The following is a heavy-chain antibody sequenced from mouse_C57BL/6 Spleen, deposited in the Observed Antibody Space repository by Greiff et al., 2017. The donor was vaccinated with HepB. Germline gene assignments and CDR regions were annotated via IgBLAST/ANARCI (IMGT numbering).Heavy chain of an antibody. CDR1: GYTFTSYW. Sequence: QVQLQQPGAELVKPGASVKMSCKASGYTFTSYWITWVKQRPGQGLEWIGDIYPGSGSTNYNEKFKSKATLTVDTSSSTAYMQLSSLTSEDSAVYYCARYYCGSSYWYFDVWGTGTTVTVAS. CDR2: IYPGSGST. J-gene: IGHJ1*03. V-gene: IGHV1-55*01. D-gene: IGHD1-1*01. CDR3: ARYYCGSSYWYFDV.